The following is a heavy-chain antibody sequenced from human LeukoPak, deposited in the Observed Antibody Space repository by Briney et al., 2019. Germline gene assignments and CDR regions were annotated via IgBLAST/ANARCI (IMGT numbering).Heavy chain of an antibody. CDR1: GLTFSSYD. V-gene: IGHV3-13*01. CDR2: IGATGDT. Sequence: GGSLRLSCAASGLTFSSYDMHWIRQAPGKGLEWVSSIGATGDTYYAGSVKGRFTISRENAKKSVYLQMSGLSAGDTAVYFCVLGAYWNDDKNAFHIWGPGTMVTVSS. D-gene: IGHD1-1*01. J-gene: IGHJ3*02. CDR3: VLGAYWNDDKNAFHI.